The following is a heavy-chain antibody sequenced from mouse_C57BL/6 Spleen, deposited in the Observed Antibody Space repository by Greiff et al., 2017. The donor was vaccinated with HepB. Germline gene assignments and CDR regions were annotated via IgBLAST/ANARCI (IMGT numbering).Heavy chain of an antibody. D-gene: IGHD1-1*01. CDR2: IDPSDSET. CDR3: ARSYYGSRYFDY. V-gene: IGHV1-52*01. Sequence: QVQLQQPGAELVRPGSSVKLSCKASGYTFTSYWMHWVKQRPIQGLEWIGNIDPSDSETHYNQKFKDKATLTVDKSSSTAYMQLSSLTSEDSAVYYCARSYYGSRYFDYWGQGTTLTVSS. CDR1: GYTFTSYW. J-gene: IGHJ2*01.